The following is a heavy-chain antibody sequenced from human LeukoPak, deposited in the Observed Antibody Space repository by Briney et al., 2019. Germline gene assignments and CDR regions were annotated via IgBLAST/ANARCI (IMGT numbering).Heavy chain of an antibody. J-gene: IGHJ4*02. D-gene: IGHD1-1*01. CDR2: ISSSSSTI. CDR1: GFTFSSYS. V-gene: IGHV3-48*04. CDR3: ARGGTYSYFDY. Sequence: GGSLRLSCAASGFTFSSYSMNWVRQAPGKGLEWVSYISSSSSTIYYADSVKGRFTISRDNAKNSLYLRMNSLRAEDTAVYYCARGGTYSYFDYWGQGTLVTVSS.